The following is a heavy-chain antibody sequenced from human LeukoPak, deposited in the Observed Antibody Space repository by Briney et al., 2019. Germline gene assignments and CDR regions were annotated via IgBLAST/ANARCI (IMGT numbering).Heavy chain of an antibody. D-gene: IGHD3-22*01. Sequence: SETLSLTCAVYGVSFSGYCWSWIRRPPGKGLEWIGEINHSGNTNYNPSLKSRVTISVDTSKNQFSLKLSSVTAADTAVYYCARVGSSGYSPRGPGDYWGQGVLVTVSS. CDR3: ARVGSSGYSPRGPGDY. CDR2: INHSGNT. CDR1: GVSFSGYC. J-gene: IGHJ4*02. V-gene: IGHV4-34*01.